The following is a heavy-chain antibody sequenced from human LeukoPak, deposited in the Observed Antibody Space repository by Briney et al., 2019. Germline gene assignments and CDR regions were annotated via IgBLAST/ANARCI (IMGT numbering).Heavy chain of an antibody. CDR1: GFTFSSYA. Sequence: GGSPRLSCAASGFTFSSYAMSWVRQAPGKGLEWVSAISGSGGSTYYADSVKGRFTISRDNSKNTLYLQMNSLRAEDTAVYYCAKVGSGWYYYFDYWGQGTLVTVSS. V-gene: IGHV3-23*01. D-gene: IGHD6-19*01. CDR2: ISGSGGST. CDR3: AKVGSGWYYYFDY. J-gene: IGHJ4*02.